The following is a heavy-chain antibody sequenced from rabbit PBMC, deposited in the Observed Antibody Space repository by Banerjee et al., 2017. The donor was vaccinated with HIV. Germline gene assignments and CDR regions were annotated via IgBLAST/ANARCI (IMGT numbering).Heavy chain of an antibody. CDR2: IYAGSSGGT. V-gene: IGHV1S40*01. Sequence: QSLEESGGDLVKPGASLTLTCTASGFSFSSGYDMCWVRQAPGKGLEWIACIYAGSSGGTQYTSWAKGRFTISKTSSTTVTLQMTSLTAADTATYFCARSGDGGVGYEYFGLWGPGTLVTVS. CDR1: GFSFSSGYD. D-gene: IGHD6-1*01. J-gene: IGHJ6*01. CDR3: ARSGDGGVGYEYFGL.